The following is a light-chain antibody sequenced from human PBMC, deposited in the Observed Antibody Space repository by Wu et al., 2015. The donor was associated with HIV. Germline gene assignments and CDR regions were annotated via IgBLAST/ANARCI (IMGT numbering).Light chain of an antibody. CDR1: RGVANY. Sequence: DIQLTQSPAFLSASVGDRVTFTCRASRGVANYLAWYQQQPGKPPRLLVYAASTLQSGVPSRFSGSGSRTEFTLTITSLQPEEFATYYCQQLSSFPLTFGGRHQGGEQT. V-gene: IGKV1-9*01. CDR2: AAS. CDR3: QQLSSFPLT. J-gene: IGKJ4*01.